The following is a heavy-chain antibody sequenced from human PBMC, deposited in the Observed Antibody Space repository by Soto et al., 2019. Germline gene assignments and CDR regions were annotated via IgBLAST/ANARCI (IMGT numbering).Heavy chain of an antibody. D-gene: IGHD3-3*01. V-gene: IGHV4-39*01. Sequence: PSETLSLTCTVSGGSISSSSYYWGWIRQPLGKGLEWIGSIYYSGSTYYNPSLKSRVTISVDTSKNQFSLKLSSVTAADTAVYYCARHHYDFWSGYYHADIDYWGQGTLVTVSS. CDR2: IYYSGST. CDR3: ARHHYDFWSGYYHADIDY. J-gene: IGHJ4*02. CDR1: GGSISSSSYY.